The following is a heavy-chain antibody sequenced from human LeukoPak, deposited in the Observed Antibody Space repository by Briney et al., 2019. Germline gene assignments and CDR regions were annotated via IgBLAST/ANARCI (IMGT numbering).Heavy chain of an antibody. CDR2: ISSTSSYI. J-gene: IGHJ3*02. CDR3: ARDPLRRAFDI. CDR1: GFTFSSYS. V-gene: IGHV3-21*01. Sequence: GGSLRLSCAASGFTFSSYSMNWVRQAPGKGLEWVSSISSTSSYIYYADSVKGRFTISRDNAKNSLYLQMNSLRAEDTAVYYCARDPLRRAFDIWGQGTMVTVSS.